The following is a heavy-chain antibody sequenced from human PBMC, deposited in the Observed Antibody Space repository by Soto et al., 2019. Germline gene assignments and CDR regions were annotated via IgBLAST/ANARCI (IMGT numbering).Heavy chain of an antibody. CDR3: ARETPGGGNYFDY. CDR2: IWYDGSNK. CDR1: GFTFSSYG. D-gene: IGHD3-10*01. J-gene: IGHJ4*02. V-gene: IGHV3-33*01. Sequence: QVQLVESGGGVVQPGRSLRLSCAASGFTFSSYGMHWVRQAPGKGLEWVAVIWYDGSNKYYADSVKGRFTISRDNSKNTLYLQMNGLRAEDTAVYYCARETPGGGNYFDYWGQGTLVTVSS.